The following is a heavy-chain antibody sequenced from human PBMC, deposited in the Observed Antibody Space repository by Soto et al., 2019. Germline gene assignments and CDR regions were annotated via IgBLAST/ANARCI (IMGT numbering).Heavy chain of an antibody. D-gene: IGHD2-2*01. V-gene: IGHV1-3*01. CDR3: AKDGRRYCSSTSCPTFVIDP. Sequence: ASVKVSCKASGYNFTSYAMHWVRHAPGQRLEWMGWINAGNGNTKYSQKFQGRVTITSDTSASTAYMELRSLRSEDTAVYYCAKDGRRYCSSTSCPTFVIDPWGQGTLVTVSS. J-gene: IGHJ5*02. CDR1: GYNFTSYA. CDR2: INAGNGNT.